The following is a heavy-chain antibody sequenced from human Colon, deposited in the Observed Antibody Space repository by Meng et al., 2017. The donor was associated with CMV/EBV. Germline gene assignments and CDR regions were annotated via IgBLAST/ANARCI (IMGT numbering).Heavy chain of an antibody. V-gene: IGHV4-59*08. Sequence: SETLSLTCSVSGVAMSLYYWSWIRQAPGKGLGWIGHIYESGTTKYNPSLESRVTISADTSKNEFSLKLRSVTAADTAVYYCARQRRRINLLKGNEADFHGDMDVWGQGTTVTVSS. CDR1: GVAMSLYY. CDR2: IYESGTT. CDR3: ARQRRRINLLKGNEADFHGDMDV. J-gene: IGHJ6*02. D-gene: IGHD3-10*01.